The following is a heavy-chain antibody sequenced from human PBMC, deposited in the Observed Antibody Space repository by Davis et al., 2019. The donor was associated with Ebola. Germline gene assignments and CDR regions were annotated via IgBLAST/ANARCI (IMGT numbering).Heavy chain of an antibody. Sequence: SVKVSCKASGFTFTNSAMQWVRQARGQRPEWIGSIVVGNVNTNYAQNFQGRVTITRDMSTSTSYLDLSNLRSEDTAIYYCAASAGTVGKFDYWGQGTLVTVSS. J-gene: IGHJ4*01. CDR1: GFTFTNSA. CDR2: IVVGNVNT. V-gene: IGHV1-58*02. CDR3: AASAGTVGKFDY. D-gene: IGHD1-14*01.